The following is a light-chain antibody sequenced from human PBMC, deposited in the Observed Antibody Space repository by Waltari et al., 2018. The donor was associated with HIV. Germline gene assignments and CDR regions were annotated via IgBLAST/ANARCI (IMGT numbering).Light chain of an antibody. V-gene: IGLV4-69*01. J-gene: IGLJ2*01. CDR1: SGHSDYA. CDR3: QTWDTGIII. Sequence: QPVVTQSPSAAASLGASVKLTCTLSSGHSDYAIAWHQQHPQKGPRYLMRLNNDGSHYKGDGFPDRFLGSSSGAERYLIISSLQSGDEADYYCQTWDTGIIIFGGGTKLTVL. CDR2: LNNDGSH.